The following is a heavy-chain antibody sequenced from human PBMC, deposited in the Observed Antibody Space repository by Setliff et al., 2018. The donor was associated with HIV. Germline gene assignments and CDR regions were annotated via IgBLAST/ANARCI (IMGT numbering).Heavy chain of an antibody. J-gene: IGHJ4*02. CDR3: ARHGQSFDFSIVSEGYYFDS. CDR1: ADSIHNSLYY. V-gene: IGHV4-39*01. D-gene: IGHD3-3*01. CDR2: VYYSGST. Sequence: SETLSLTCTVSADSIHNSLYYWGWIRQPPGKGLEWIGSVYYSGSTFYNPSLNGRVTISVDTSKNQLSLSLNSVTAADTAVYYCARHGQSFDFSIVSEGYYFDSWGQGTLVTVSS.